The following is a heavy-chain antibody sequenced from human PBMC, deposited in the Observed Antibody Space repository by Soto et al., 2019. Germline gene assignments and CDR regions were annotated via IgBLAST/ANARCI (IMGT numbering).Heavy chain of an antibody. J-gene: IGHJ6*02. D-gene: IGHD6-13*01. CDR2: INPNSGGT. CDR1: GYTFTGYY. Sequence: GASVKVSCKASGYTFTGYYMHWVRQAPGQGLEWMGWINPNSGGTNYAQKFQGWVTMTRDTSISTAYMELSRLRSDDTAVYYCARDRVAAAGTGGYYYYYGMDGWGQGTTVTVSS. CDR3: ARDRVAAAGTGGYYYYYGMDG. V-gene: IGHV1-2*04.